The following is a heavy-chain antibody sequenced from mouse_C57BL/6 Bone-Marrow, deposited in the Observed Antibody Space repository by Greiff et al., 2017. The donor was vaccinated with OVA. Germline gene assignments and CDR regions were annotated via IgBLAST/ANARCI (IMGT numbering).Heavy chain of an antibody. CDR2: IWRGGST. Sequence: VQLQQSGPGLVQPSQSLSITCTVSGFSLTSYGVHWVRQSPGKGLEWLGVIWRGGSTDYNAAFMSRLSITKDNSKSQVFFKMNSLQADDTAIYYCAKGPLDYYGSSYWYFDVWGTGTTVTVSS. D-gene: IGHD1-1*01. V-gene: IGHV2-5*01. CDR3: AKGPLDYYGSSYWYFDV. J-gene: IGHJ1*03. CDR1: GFSLTSYG.